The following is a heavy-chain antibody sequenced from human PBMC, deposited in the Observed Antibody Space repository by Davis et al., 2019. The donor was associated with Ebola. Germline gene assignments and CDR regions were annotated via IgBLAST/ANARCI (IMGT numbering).Heavy chain of an antibody. CDR3: ARDRVVTSLYYYGMDV. CDR1: GGSFSGYY. CDR2: INHSGST. D-gene: IGHD3-16*01. Sequence: SETLSLTCAVYGGSFSGYYWSWIRQPPGKGLEWIGEINHSGSTNYNPSLKSRVTISVDTSKNQFSLKLSSVTAEDTAVYYCARDRVVTSLYYYGMDVWGQGTTVTVSS. J-gene: IGHJ6*02. V-gene: IGHV4-34*01.